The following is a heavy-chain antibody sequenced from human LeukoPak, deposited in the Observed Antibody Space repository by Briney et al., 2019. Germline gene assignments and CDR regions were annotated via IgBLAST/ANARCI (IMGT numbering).Heavy chain of an antibody. Sequence: PGGSLRLSCAASGFTFSSYSMNWVRQAPGKGLEWVSPISSRSTYIYYADSLKGRFTISRDNAKNSLYLQMNSLRAEDTAVYYCAARDSYGSGSYPIDYWGQGTLVTVSS. D-gene: IGHD3-10*01. CDR2: ISSRSTYI. CDR3: AARDSYGSGSYPIDY. V-gene: IGHV3-21*01. CDR1: GFTFSSYS. J-gene: IGHJ4*02.